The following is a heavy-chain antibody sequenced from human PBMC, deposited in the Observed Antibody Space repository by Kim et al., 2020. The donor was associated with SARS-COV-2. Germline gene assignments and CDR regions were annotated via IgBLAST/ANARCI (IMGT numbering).Heavy chain of an antibody. CDR1: GFTFSSYW. CDR2: INSDGSST. J-gene: IGHJ4*02. V-gene: IGHV3-74*01. D-gene: IGHD6-13*01. CDR3: AREDSSSWLQWLVRSTPLTYFDY. Sequence: GGSLRLSCAASGFTFSSYWMHWVRQAPGKGLVWVSRINSDGSSTSYADSVKGRFTISRDNAKNTLYLQMNSLRAEDTAVYYCAREDSSSWLQWLVRSTPLTYFDYWGQGTLVTVSS.